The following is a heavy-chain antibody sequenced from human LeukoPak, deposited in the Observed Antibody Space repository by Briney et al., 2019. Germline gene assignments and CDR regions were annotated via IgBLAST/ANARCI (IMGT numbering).Heavy chain of an antibody. CDR1: GGSISSYY. J-gene: IGHJ4*02. CDR3: ARGYRGVFPFDS. V-gene: IGHV4-59*01. CDR2: IYYSGST. D-gene: IGHD3-10*01. Sequence: PSETLSLTCTVSGGSISSYYWSWIRQPPGKGLEWIGYIYYSGSTNYNHSLKSGVTMSVDKSKNKFSLRLSSVTAADTAVYYCARGYRGVFPFDSWGQGTLVTVSS.